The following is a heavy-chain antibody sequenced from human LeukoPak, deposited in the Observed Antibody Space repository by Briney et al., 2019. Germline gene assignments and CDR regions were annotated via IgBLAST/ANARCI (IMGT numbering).Heavy chain of an antibody. CDR2: IIPIFGTA. Sequence: SVKVSRTASGGTFSSYAISWVRQAPGQGLEWMGGIIPIFGTANYAQKFQGRVTITADESTSTAYMELSSLRSEDTAVYYCARGVRYYDSSGYLFDYWGQGTLVTVSS. CDR1: GGTFSSYA. V-gene: IGHV1-69*13. J-gene: IGHJ4*02. CDR3: ARGVRYYDSSGYLFDY. D-gene: IGHD3-22*01.